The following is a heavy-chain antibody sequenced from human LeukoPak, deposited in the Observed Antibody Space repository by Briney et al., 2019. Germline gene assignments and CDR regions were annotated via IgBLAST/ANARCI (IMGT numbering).Heavy chain of an antibody. Sequence: GGSPRLSCAASGFTFNNAWMSWVRQAPGKGLEWVSYISSSGSTIYYADSVKGRFTISRDNAKNSLYLQMNSLRAEDTAVYYCARGGAICSGGSCYPEDFDYWGQGTLVTVSS. CDR1: GFTFNNAW. CDR3: ARGGAICSGGSCYPEDFDY. D-gene: IGHD2-15*01. V-gene: IGHV3-11*04. CDR2: ISSSGSTI. J-gene: IGHJ4*02.